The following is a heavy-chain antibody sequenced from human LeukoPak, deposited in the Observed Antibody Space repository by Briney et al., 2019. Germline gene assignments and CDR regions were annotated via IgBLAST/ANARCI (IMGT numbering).Heavy chain of an antibody. CDR1: GFTFSSYA. Sequence: GGSLRLSCAASGFTFSSYAMHWVRQAPGKGLEWVAVISHDGSNKYYADSVKGRFTISRDNSKNTLYLQMNSLRAEDTAVYYCARALSRGTFDYRGQGTLVTVSS. CDR2: ISHDGSNK. J-gene: IGHJ4*02. CDR3: ARALSRGTFDY. V-gene: IGHV3-30*04. D-gene: IGHD3-10*01.